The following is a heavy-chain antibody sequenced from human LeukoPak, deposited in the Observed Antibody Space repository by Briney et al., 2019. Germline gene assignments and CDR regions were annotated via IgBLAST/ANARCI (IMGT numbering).Heavy chain of an antibody. CDR1: GFTFSSYE. Sequence: GGSLRLSCAASGFTFSSYEMNWVRQAPRKGLEWVSYISSSGSTIYYADSVKGRFTISRDNSKNTLYLQMNSLRAEDTAVYYCARAQIVVVITTHFDYWGQGTLVTVSS. J-gene: IGHJ4*02. CDR3: ARAQIVVVITTHFDY. D-gene: IGHD3-22*01. V-gene: IGHV3-48*03. CDR2: ISSSGSTI.